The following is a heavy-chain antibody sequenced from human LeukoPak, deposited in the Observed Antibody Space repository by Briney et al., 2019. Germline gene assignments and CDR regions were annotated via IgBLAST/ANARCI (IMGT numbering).Heavy chain of an antibody. CDR1: GFTFSSYG. Sequence: PGGSLRLSCAASGFTFSSYGMHWVRQAPGKGLEWVAFIRYDGSNKYYADSVKGRFTISRDNSKNTLYLQMNSLRAEDTAVYYCANSPPFPPPPSNYWGQGTLVTVSS. V-gene: IGHV3-30*02. CDR2: IRYDGSNK. CDR3: ANSPPFPPPPSNY. J-gene: IGHJ4*02. D-gene: IGHD3-16*01.